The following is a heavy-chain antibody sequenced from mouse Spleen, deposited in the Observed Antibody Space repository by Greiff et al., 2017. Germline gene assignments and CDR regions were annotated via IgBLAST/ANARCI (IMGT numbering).Heavy chain of an antibody. D-gene: IGHD1-1*01. CDR1: GYTFTDYY. V-gene: IGHV1-19*01. Sequence: VHVKQSGPVLVKPGASVKMSCKASGYTFTDYYMNWVKQSHGKSLEWIGVINPYNGGTSYNQKFKGKATLTVDKSSSTAYMELNSLTSEDSAVYYCARALITTVVAGMDYWGQGSSVTVSS. CDR2: INPYNGGT. J-gene: IGHJ4*01. CDR3: ARALITTVVAGMDY.